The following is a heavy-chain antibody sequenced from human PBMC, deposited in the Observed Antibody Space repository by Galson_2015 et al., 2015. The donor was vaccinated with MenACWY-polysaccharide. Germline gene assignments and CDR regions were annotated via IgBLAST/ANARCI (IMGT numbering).Heavy chain of an antibody. J-gene: IGHJ3*02. Sequence: SLRLSCAASGFTFSSYAMSWVRQASGKGLEWVSGVSASGGSTVYTDSAKGRFTMSRDNSKRSLYLQMNSLRAEDTAVYYCAKDTGPGEYAYSWGTFDIWGRGTMVTVSS. D-gene: IGHD3-10*01. CDR2: VSASGGST. CDR1: GFTFSSYA. V-gene: IGHV3-23*01. CDR3: AKDTGPGEYAYSWGTFDI.